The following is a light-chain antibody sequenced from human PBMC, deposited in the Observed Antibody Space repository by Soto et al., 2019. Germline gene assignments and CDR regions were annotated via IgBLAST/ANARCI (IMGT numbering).Light chain of an antibody. CDR1: QAVGRY. Sequence: AIRMTQSPSSLSASAGDRVAIACRASQAVGRYLAWYQEKPGQAPKLLMYGASTLQSGVPSRFSGGGSGTDFTLTISCLQSEDFATYYCQHYKNYPWTFGQGTKVEIK. J-gene: IGKJ1*01. CDR3: QHYKNYPWT. CDR2: GAS. V-gene: IGKV1-8*01.